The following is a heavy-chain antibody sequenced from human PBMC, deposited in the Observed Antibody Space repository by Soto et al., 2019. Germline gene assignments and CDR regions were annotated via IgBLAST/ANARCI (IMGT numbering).Heavy chain of an antibody. CDR1: GFTFSTYN. J-gene: IGHJ4*02. Sequence: GGSLRLSCVASGFTFSTYNMNWVRQAPGEGLDWISYISSSSSSIHYADSVRGRFTISRDNAKNSLYLQMNSLRDEDTAVYYCATRPLYGDYAIDFYHWGQGTLVTVSS. D-gene: IGHD4-17*01. V-gene: IGHV3-48*02. CDR3: ATRPLYGDYAIDFYH. CDR2: ISSSSSSI.